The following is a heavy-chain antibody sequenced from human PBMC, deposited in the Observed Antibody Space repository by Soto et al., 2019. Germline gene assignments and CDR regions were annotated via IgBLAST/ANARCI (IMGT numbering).Heavy chain of an antibody. D-gene: IGHD4-17*01. CDR2: ISSSGNSI. J-gene: IGHJ5*02. CDR1: GFSFSDYY. CDR3: VRDDDYGGTNHWFDP. Sequence: QEQLVESGGGVVKPGGSLRLSCTASGFSFSDYYMSGIRQAPGKGLECIAYISSSGNSIYYADSVKGRFTVSRDNAKNSLYLHMNSLTAEDTAMYYCVRDDDYGGTNHWFDPWGQGTLVTVSS. V-gene: IGHV3-11*01.